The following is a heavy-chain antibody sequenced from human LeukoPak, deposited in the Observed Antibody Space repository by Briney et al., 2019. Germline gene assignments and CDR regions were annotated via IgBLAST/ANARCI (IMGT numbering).Heavy chain of an antibody. V-gene: IGHV4-34*01. CDR3: APRTRSGYYRY. J-gene: IGHJ4*02. D-gene: IGHD3-22*01. CDR1: GGSFSGYY. Sequence: PSETLSLTCAVYGGSFSGYYWGWIRQPPGKGLEWIGEINHSGSTNYIPPLKSRVTISVDTSKNQFSLKLSSVTAADTAVYYCAPRTRSGYYRYWGQGTPVTVSS. CDR2: INHSGST.